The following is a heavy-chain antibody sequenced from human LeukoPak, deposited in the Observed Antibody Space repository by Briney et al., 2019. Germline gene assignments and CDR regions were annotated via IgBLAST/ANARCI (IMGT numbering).Heavy chain of an antibody. CDR3: AREWNAVAGFGY. Sequence: SETLSLTCTVSGGSINTYYWSWIRQPAGKGLKWIGRIYSSGSTNYNPSLKSRVTMSVDTSKNQFSLKLSSVTAADTAVYYCAREWNAVAGFGYWGQGTLVTVSS. CDR1: GGSINTYY. J-gene: IGHJ4*02. D-gene: IGHD6-13*01. V-gene: IGHV4-4*07. CDR2: IYSSGST.